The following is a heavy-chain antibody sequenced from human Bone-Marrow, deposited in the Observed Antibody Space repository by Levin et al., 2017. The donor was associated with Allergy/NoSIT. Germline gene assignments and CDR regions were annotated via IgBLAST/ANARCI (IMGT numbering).Heavy chain of an antibody. V-gene: IGHV3-64D*06. CDR3: VKENDPSVGGFDY. Sequence: PGGSLRLSCSASGFTFSSYAMFWVRQAPGKRLEFVSAIRSNGGTTYYADSVKGRFTISRDNSKNTLYLQMSSLRAEDTAVYYCVKENDPSVGGFDYWGQGTLVTVSS. CDR2: IRSNGGTT. J-gene: IGHJ4*02. D-gene: IGHD1-26*01. CDR1: GFTFSSYA.